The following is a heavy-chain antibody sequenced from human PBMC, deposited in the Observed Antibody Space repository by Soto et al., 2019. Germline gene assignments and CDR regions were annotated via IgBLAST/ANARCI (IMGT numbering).Heavy chain of an antibody. J-gene: IGHJ6*03. CDR1: GYTFTSYD. CDR2: MNPNSGNT. Sequence: GASVKVSCKASGYTFTSYDINWVRQATGQGLEWMGWMNPNSGNTGYAQKFQGRVTMTRNTSISTAYMELSSLRSEDTAVYYCARDLGYCSSTSCFYYYYYYMDVWGKGTTVTVSS. V-gene: IGHV1-8*01. CDR3: ARDLGYCSSTSCFYYYYYYMDV. D-gene: IGHD2-2*01.